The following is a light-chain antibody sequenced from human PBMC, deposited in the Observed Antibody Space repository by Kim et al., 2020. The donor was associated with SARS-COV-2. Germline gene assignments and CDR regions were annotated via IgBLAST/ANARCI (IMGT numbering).Light chain of an antibody. J-gene: IGLJ2*01. CDR3: NSRDSNDNVV. Sequence: VALGQTVRLTCQGDSLRNYYATWYQQRPGQAPVLVLYGKYNRPSGIPDRFSGSASGNTASLTITGAQAEDEADYYCNSRDSNDNVVFGGGTKLTVL. V-gene: IGLV3-19*01. CDR1: SLRNYY. CDR2: GKY.